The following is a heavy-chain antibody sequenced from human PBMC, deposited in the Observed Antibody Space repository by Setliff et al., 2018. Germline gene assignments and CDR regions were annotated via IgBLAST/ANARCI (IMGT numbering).Heavy chain of an antibody. J-gene: IGHJ4*02. CDR2: LSDDGSNE. CDR3: ARDQARWLVAAGTFDY. CDR1: GFTVSSFS. D-gene: IGHD6-13*01. Sequence: LSLSCAASGFTVSSFSMHWVRQAPVKGLDWVATLSDDGSNEFYADSVKGRFTIFRDNAKNTLYLQMNSLRAEDTAIYYCARDQARWLVAAGTFDYWGQGALVTVSS. V-gene: IGHV3-30*03.